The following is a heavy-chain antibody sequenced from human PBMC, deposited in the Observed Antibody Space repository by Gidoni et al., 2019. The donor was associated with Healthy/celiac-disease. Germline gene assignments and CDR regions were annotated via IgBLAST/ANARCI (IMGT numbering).Heavy chain of an antibody. D-gene: IGHD5-12*01. Sequence: QVQLVESGGGVVQPGRSLRLPCAASGFTFSSSALHWVRQAPGKGLEWVAVISYDGSNKYYADSVKGRFTISRDKSKNTLYLQMNSLRAEDTAVYYCADLGATDYWGQGTLVTVSS. CDR2: ISYDGSNK. V-gene: IGHV3-30-3*01. J-gene: IGHJ4*02. CDR1: GFTFSSSA. CDR3: ADLGATDY.